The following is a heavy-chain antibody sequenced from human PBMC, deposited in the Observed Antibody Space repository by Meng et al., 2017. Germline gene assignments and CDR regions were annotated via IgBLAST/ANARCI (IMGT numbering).Heavy chain of an antibody. Sequence: GESLKISCAASGFTFSSYWMHWVRQAPGKGLGWVSRINSDGSSTSYADSVKGRFTISRDNAKNTLYLQMNSLRAEDTAVYYCERVRDYVWGSYHGLDYWGQGTLVTVSS. CDR2: INSDGSST. J-gene: IGHJ4*02. D-gene: IGHD3-16*02. CDR1: GFTFSSYW. V-gene: IGHV3-74*01. CDR3: ERVRDYVWGSYHGLDY.